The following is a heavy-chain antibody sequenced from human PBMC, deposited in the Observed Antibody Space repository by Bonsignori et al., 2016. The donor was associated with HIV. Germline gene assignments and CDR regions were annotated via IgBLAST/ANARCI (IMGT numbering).Heavy chain of an antibody. D-gene: IGHD3-3*01. J-gene: IGHJ3*02. CDR3: AREGSGWSGFAWVFPHDAFDI. V-gene: IGHV4-61*02. CDR2: IYTSGST. Sequence: SETLSLTCTVSGGSISSGSYYWSWIRQTAGKGLEWIGRIYTSGSTNYNPSLKSRVTISIDTPKNHFSLRLSSVTAADTAIYYCAREGSGWSGFAWVFPHDAFDIWGRGTMVTVSS. CDR1: GGSISSGSYY.